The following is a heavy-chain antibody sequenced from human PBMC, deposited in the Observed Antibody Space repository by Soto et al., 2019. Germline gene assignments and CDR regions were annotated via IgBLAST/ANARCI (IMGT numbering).Heavy chain of an antibody. V-gene: IGHV3-33*01. CDR1: GFTFSDFG. CDR2: IWYDGSYQ. J-gene: IGHJ5*02. D-gene: IGHD3-16*01. CDR3: ARDRLITYGAKIAPDH. Sequence: GGALRLSCKASGFTFSDFGIHWGRQAPGKGLEWVSAIWYDGSYQYYADPVRGRFTTSRDNSNNTLFLQMNSLRVEDTAVYYCARDRLITYGAKIAPDHWGQGALVTVSS.